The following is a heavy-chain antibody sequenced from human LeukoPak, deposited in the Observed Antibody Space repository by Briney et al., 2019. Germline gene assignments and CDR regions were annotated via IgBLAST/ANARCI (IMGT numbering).Heavy chain of an antibody. D-gene: IGHD5-12*01. J-gene: IGHJ4*02. Sequence: PSETLSLTCAVYGGSFSGYYWSGIRQPPGKGLEWIGEINHSGSTNYNPSLKMRFTISVDTSKNQFSLTLRSVPAADTAVYYCARGARAYSGYVTYWGQGTLVTVSS. V-gene: IGHV4-34*01. CDR3: ARGARAYSGYVTY. CDR1: GGSFSGYY. CDR2: INHSGST.